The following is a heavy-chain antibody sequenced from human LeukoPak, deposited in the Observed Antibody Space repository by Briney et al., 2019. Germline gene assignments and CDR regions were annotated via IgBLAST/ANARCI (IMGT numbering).Heavy chain of an antibody. CDR2: INQDGGGR. Sequence: GGSLRLSCAASGFTFSSYWMSWVRQAPGKGLEWVANINQDGGGRYYVDSVQGRFIISRDNAQNSVHLQMNSLRAEDTAVYYCATRYCSIAACQASSYKCMDDWGKGTTVIVSS. CDR3: ATRYCSIAACQASSYKCMDD. CDR1: GFTFSSYW. J-gene: IGHJ6*04. D-gene: IGHD2-2*01. V-gene: IGHV3-7*01.